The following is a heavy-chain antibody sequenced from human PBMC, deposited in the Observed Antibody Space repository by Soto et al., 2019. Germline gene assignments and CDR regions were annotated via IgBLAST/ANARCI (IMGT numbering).Heavy chain of an antibody. J-gene: IGHJ4*02. CDR1: GGSVRSSSYY. V-gene: IGHV4-31*03. D-gene: IGHD2-21*01. CDR3: ARDNYSARGLAADY. CDR2: VYYSGYT. Sequence: QVQLQESGPGLVTASQTLSLTCTVSGGSVRSSSYYWSWIRQPPGKGPEWIGYVYYSGYTYYNPSLESRVSMSIDTSKNQFSLKLTSVTAADTAMYFCARDNYSARGLAADYWGQGILVTVSS.